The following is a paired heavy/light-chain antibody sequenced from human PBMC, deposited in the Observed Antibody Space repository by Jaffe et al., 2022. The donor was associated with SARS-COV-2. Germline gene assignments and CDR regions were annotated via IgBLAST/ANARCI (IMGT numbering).Heavy chain of an antibody. CDR1: GFTFSDYY. CDR2: ISSSGSTI. V-gene: IGHV3-11*01. J-gene: IGHJ3*02. D-gene: IGHD6-19*01. CDR3: ARAPGYSSGWYDKRRGDAFDI. Sequence: QVQLVESGGGLVKPGGSLRLSCAASGFTFSDYYMSWIRQAPGKGLEWVSYISSSGSTIYYADSVKGRFTISRDNAKNSLYLQMNSLRAEDTAVYYCARAPGYSSGWYDKRRGDAFDIWGQGTMVTVSS.
Light chain of an antibody. CDR2: AAS. CDR1: QSISSY. CDR3: QQSYSTFT. J-gene: IGKJ3*01. Sequence: DIQMTQSPSSLSASVGDRVTITCRASQSISSYLNWYQQKPGKAPKLLIYAASSLQSGVPSRFSGSGSGTDFTLTISSLQPEDFATYYCQQSYSTFTFGPGTKVDIK. V-gene: IGKV1-39*01.